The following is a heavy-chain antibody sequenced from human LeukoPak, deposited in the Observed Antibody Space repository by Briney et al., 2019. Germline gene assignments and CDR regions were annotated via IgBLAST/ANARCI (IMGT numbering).Heavy chain of an antibody. Sequence: GGSLRLSCAASGFTFDDYAMHWVRQAPGKGLEWVSGISWNSGSIGYADSVKGRFTISRDNAKNSLYLQMNSLRAEDMALYYCAKGIQLWSPFDYWGQGTLVTVSS. V-gene: IGHV3-9*03. D-gene: IGHD5-18*01. CDR2: ISWNSGSI. J-gene: IGHJ4*02. CDR1: GFTFDDYA. CDR3: AKGIQLWSPFDY.